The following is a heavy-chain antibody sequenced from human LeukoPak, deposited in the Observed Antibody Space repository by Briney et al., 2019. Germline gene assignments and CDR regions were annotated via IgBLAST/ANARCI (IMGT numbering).Heavy chain of an antibody. CDR3: ARYTSTWYRDY. D-gene: IGHD6-13*01. V-gene: IGHV6-1*01. J-gene: IGHJ4*02. Sequence: RSHTLSLTCAISEDSVSRHSAAWKWIRQSPSRGLEWLERTYYRPKLYSDYAVSVNGRITIIPDTSKNQFYLQLNSVTPEVTAMDYCARYTSTWYRDYWGRGTRVRVSS. CDR2: TYYRPKLYS. CDR1: EDSVSRHSAA.